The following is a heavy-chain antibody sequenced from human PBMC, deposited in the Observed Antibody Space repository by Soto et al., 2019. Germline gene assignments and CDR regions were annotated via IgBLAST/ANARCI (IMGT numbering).Heavy chain of an antibody. Sequence: PSETLSLTCAVSGGSISSSNWWSWVRQPPGKGLEWIGEIYHSGSTNYNPSLKSRVTISVDKSKNQFSLKMSSVTAADTAVYYCSISVAATWYFDYWGQGTLVTVSS. CDR1: GGSISSSNW. CDR2: IYHSGST. CDR3: SISVAATWYFDY. V-gene: IGHV4-4*02. J-gene: IGHJ4*02. D-gene: IGHD6-19*01.